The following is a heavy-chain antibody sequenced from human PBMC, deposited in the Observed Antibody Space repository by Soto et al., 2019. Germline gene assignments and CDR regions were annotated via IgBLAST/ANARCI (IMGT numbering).Heavy chain of an antibody. V-gene: IGHV1-58*01. J-gene: IGHJ4*02. Sequence: SVKVSCKASGFTFRSTAVQWVRQARGQRLEWIGWVVVGSGNTDYAQEFQDRVTITRDMSTSTTYMELSSLTSEDTAVYYCAADPYYYDSSSYYSFDYWGQGTLDTVS. CDR1: GFTFRSTA. CDR2: VVVGSGNT. D-gene: IGHD3-22*01. CDR3: AADPYYYDSSSYYSFDY.